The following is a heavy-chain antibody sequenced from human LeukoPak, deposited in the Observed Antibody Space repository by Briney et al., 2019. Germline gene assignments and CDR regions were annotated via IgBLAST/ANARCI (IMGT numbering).Heavy chain of an antibody. CDR1: GGSISSSNW. CDR2: IYHSGST. CDR3: ARDRWSSVTTDAFDI. Sequence: PSETLSLTCAVSGGSISSSNWWSWVRRPPGKGLEWIGEIYHSGSTNYNPSLKSRVTISVDKSKNQFSLKLSSVTAADTAVYYCARDRWSSVTTDAFDIWGQGTMVTVSS. V-gene: IGHV4-4*02. J-gene: IGHJ3*02. D-gene: IGHD4-17*01.